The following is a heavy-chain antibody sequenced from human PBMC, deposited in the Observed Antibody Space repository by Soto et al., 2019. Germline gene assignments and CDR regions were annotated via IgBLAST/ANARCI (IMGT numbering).Heavy chain of an antibody. CDR3: ARDKITGLFDY. J-gene: IGHJ4*02. CDR2: TYHSGNP. D-gene: IGHD2-8*02. Sequence: TLSLTCAVSGDTISTGGYSWAWIRQPPGKPLEWIGHTYHSGNPYYNPSLKSRVIISVDRSKNQFSLKLSSVTAADTAVYYCARDKITGLFDYWGQGTLVTVS. V-gene: IGHV4-30-2*01. CDR1: GDTISTGGYS.